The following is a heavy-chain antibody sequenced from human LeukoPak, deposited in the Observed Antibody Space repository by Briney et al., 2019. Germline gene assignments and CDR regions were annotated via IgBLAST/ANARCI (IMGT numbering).Heavy chain of an antibody. Sequence: GGSLRLSCEASGFTFSHYGMHGVRQAPGKGLEGVADIWSDGNNQYYADPVKGRFTISRDNFKNMVSLQMNRLRAEDTAVYYCAKDAQRGFDYRNSLEHWGQGSLVTVSS. CDR1: GFTFSHYG. CDR2: IWSDGNNQ. CDR3: AKDAQRGFDYRNSLEH. J-gene: IGHJ4*02. D-gene: IGHD4-11*01. V-gene: IGHV3-33*03.